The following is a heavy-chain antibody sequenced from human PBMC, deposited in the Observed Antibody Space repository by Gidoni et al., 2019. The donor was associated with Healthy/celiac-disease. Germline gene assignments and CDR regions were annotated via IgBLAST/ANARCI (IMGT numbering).Heavy chain of an antibody. CDR3: ARANDGGTVDDAFDI. D-gene: IGHD4-17*01. CDR2: IYTSGIT. J-gene: IGHJ3*02. CDR1: GGSISSYY. V-gene: IGHV4-4*07. Sequence: QVQLQESGPGLVKPSETLSLTCTVSGGSISSYYWSWIRQPAGKGLEWIGRIYTSGITNYNPPLKSRVTMSVDTSKNQFSLKLSSVTAADTAVYYCARANDGGTVDDAFDIWGQGTMVTVSS.